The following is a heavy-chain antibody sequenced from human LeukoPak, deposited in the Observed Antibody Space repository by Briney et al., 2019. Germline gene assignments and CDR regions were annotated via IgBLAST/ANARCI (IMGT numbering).Heavy chain of an antibody. D-gene: IGHD6-6*01. CDR2: INWNGGST. CDR3: ASSSARFDY. J-gene: IGHJ4*02. Sequence: RPGGSLRLSCAVSGFKFDDYGMSWVRQAPGKGLEWVGGINWNGGSTGYIDSVKGRFTISRDNAKNSLYVQMNSLRVEDTALYYCASSSARFDYWGQGTLVTVSS. CDR1: GFKFDDYG. V-gene: IGHV3-20*04.